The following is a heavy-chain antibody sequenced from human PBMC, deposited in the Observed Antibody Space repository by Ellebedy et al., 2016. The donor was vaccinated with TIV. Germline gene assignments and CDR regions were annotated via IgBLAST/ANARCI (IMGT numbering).Heavy chain of an antibody. D-gene: IGHD6-13*01. Sequence: GESLKISXAASGFTFDDYGMSWVRQAPGKGLEWVSGINWNGGSTGYADSVKGRFTISRDNAKNSLYLQMNSLRAEDTALYYCARDAALSIAAAGTGDYWGQGTLVTVSS. CDR3: ARDAALSIAAAGTGDY. V-gene: IGHV3-20*04. CDR1: GFTFDDYG. J-gene: IGHJ4*02. CDR2: INWNGGST.